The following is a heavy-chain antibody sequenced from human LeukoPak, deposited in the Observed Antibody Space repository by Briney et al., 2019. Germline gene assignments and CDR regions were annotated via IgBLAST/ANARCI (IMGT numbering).Heavy chain of an antibody. CDR3: ARDIRSGSSWYDSTNPDY. J-gene: IGHJ4*02. CDR1: GYTFTSYY. Sequence: ASVKVSCKASGYTFTSYYMHWVRQAPGQGLEWMGIINPSGGSTSYTQKFQGRLTMTRDTSTSTVYMELSSLRSEDTAVYYCARDIRSGSSWYDSTNPDYWGQGTLVTVAS. CDR2: INPSGGST. V-gene: IGHV1-46*01. D-gene: IGHD6-13*01.